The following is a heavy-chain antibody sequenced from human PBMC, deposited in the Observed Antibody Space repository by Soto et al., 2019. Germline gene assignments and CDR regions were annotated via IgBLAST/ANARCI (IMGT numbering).Heavy chain of an antibody. Sequence: EVQLVETGGGLIQPGGSLRLSCAASGFTVSSNYMSWVRQAPGKGLEWVAVIYSGGSTYYADSVKGRFTISRDNSKNTLYLQMNSLRAEDTAVYYCARGGVGAAGRPNYYYGMDVWGQGTTVTVSS. V-gene: IGHV3-53*02. J-gene: IGHJ6*02. CDR3: ARGGVGAAGRPNYYYGMDV. CDR1: GFTVSSNY. CDR2: IYSGGST. D-gene: IGHD6-6*01.